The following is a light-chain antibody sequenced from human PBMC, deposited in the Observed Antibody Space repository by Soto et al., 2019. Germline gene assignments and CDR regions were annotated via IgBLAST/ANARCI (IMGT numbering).Light chain of an antibody. CDR2: GAS. Sequence: EIVLTQSPATLSVSPGERATLSCRASQSVRSNLAWYQQKPGQGPRLLIFGASTRATDIPARFSGSGSGTEFTLNISSLQSEDFAVYYWQQSIHWPPLTFGGGTKVEIK. J-gene: IGKJ4*01. V-gene: IGKV3-15*01. CDR1: QSVRSN. CDR3: QQSIHWPPLT.